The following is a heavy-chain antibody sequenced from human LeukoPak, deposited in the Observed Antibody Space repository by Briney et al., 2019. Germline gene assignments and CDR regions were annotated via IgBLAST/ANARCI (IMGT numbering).Heavy chain of an antibody. Sequence: GGSLRLACAASGFTFGNAWMNWVRQAPGKGLEWVGRIKTKQDGGTTDYATPVKGRFTISRDDSKNTLYLQMNSLRSDDTAIYYCTAIREYCDSAGCYSPYFYYYMDVWGKGTTVAVSS. CDR2: IKTKQDGGTT. J-gene: IGHJ6*03. D-gene: IGHD2/OR15-2a*01. CDR3: TAIREYCDSAGCYSPYFYYYMDV. V-gene: IGHV3-15*01. CDR1: GFTFGNAW.